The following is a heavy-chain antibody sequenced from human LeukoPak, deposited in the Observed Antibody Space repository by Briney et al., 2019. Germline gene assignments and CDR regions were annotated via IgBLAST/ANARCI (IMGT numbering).Heavy chain of an antibody. Sequence: PGGSLRLSCAASGFTFSDYWMTWVRQAPGKGPEWVASIKEDGSEEYCVDSVKGRFTVSRDNAQKSLFLRMNSLRVEDTAVYYCATYKNWVAGDVWGQGTTVSVSS. CDR3: ATYKNWVAGDV. J-gene: IGHJ6*02. V-gene: IGHV3-7*01. D-gene: IGHD7-27*01. CDR1: GFTFSDYW. CDR2: IKEDGSEE.